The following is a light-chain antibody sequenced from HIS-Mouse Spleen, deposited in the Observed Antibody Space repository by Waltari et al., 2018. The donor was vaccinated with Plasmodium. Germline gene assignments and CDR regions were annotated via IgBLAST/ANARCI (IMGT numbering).Light chain of an antibody. CDR3: QQYYSYLLT. V-gene: IGKV1-8*01. J-gene: IGKJ4*01. CDR2: AAS. Sequence: AIRITPAPSPTPASSRGRITITCRASQGISSYLAWYQQKPGKAPKLLIYAASTLQSGVPSRFSGSGSGTDFTLTISCLQSEDFATYYCQQYYSYLLTFGGGTKVEIK. CDR1: QGISSY.